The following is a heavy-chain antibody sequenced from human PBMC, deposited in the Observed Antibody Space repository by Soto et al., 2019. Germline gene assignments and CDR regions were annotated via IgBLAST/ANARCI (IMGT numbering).Heavy chain of an antibody. CDR1: GGTFSSYA. J-gene: IGHJ4*02. Sequence: SVKVSCKAAGGTFSSYAISWVRQAPGQELEWMGGIIPIFGTANYAQKFQGRVTITADKSTSTAYMELSSLRSEDTAVYYCARDRRYDYVWGSYRSGFDYWGQGTLVTVSS. CDR2: IIPIFGTA. CDR3: ARDRRYDYVWGSYRSGFDY. D-gene: IGHD3-16*02. V-gene: IGHV1-69*06.